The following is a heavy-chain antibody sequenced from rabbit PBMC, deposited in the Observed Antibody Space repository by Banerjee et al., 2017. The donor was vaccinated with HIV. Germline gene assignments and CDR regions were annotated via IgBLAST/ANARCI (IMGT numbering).Heavy chain of an antibody. V-gene: IGHV1S45*01. Sequence: QEQLEESGGDLVKPEGSLTLTCTASGFSFSSNYYMCWVRQAPGKGPEWIACIYNGDGSTYYASWAKGRFTISKTSTTVTLQMTSLTAADTATYFCARDHPYAAYGGHGYADLWGPGTLV. D-gene: IGHD6-1*01. CDR3: ARDHPYAAYGGHGYADL. CDR1: GFSFSSNYY. CDR2: IYNGDGST. J-gene: IGHJ4*01.